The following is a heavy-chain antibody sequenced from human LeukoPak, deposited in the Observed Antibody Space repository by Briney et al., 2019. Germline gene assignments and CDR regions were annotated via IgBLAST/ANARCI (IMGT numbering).Heavy chain of an antibody. CDR3: ASGITMVRGPTHFDY. CDR2: ISSSSSYR. CDR1: GFTFSSYS. Sequence: PGGSLRLSCAASGFTFSSYSMNWVRQAPGKGLEWVSSISSSSSYRYYADSVKGRFTISRDNTKNSLYLQMNSLRAEDTAVYYCASGITMVRGPTHFDYWGQGTLVTVSS. V-gene: IGHV3-21*01. J-gene: IGHJ4*02. D-gene: IGHD3-10*01.